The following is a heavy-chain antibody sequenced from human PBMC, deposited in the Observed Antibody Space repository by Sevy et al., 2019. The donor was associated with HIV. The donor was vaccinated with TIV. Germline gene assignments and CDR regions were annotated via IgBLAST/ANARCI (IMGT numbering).Heavy chain of an antibody. CDR3: ARRAPGSRGASDI. V-gene: IGHV4-39*01. Sequence: SETLSLTCSVSGGSISSSSYYWGWIRQPPGKGLEWIGSIYYSGSNYYNPSLKSRVTISVDTSKNQFSLKLSSVTAADTAVYYCARRAPGSRGASDIWGQGTMVTVSS. J-gene: IGHJ3*02. CDR1: GGSISSSSYY. CDR2: IYYSGSN. D-gene: IGHD2-2*01.